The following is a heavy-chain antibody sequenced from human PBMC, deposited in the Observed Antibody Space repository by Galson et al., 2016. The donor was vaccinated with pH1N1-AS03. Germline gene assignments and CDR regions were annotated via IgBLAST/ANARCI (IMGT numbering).Heavy chain of an antibody. J-gene: IGHJ4*02. Sequence: QSGAEVTKPGETLKISCQAFGYIFTNYWIGWVRQLPVKGLEWVGAIYPGDSDMEYSPSFQGQLTISADKSITTAYLQWSDLKASDNAIYYCGRSGDPGWACLIDVWGQGTLGTVSS. V-gene: IGHV5-51*03. CDR1: GYIFTNYW. CDR3: GRSGDPGWACLIDV. CDR2: IYPGDSDM. D-gene: IGHD5-12*01.